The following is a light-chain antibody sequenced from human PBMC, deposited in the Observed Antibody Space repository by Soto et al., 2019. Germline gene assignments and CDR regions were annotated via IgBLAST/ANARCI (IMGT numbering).Light chain of an antibody. CDR1: TSNIGNNY. Sequence: QSVLTQSPSVSAAPGQTVTISCSGTTSNIGNNYVSWYQLLPETAPKLLIYDNIKRPSGIPDRFSGSKSGTSVTLVITGLQTGDEADYYCGTWESSRNWVFGGGTKVTVL. J-gene: IGLJ3*02. CDR2: DNI. CDR3: GTWESSRNWV. V-gene: IGLV1-51*01.